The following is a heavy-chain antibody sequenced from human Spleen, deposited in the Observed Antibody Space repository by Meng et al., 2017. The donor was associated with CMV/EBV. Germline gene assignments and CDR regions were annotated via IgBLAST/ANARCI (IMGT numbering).Heavy chain of an antibody. CDR2: SYYNGSN. J-gene: IGHJ5*02. CDR1: VKSSGHN. V-gene: IGHV4-61*03. Sequence: VKSSGHNRSWIRQTQGKGLEWMWNSYYNGSNNYNATSKSRVTIAVDTSKNHFSLRLSSETAADTAVYYCARVHTGYNYVTWCDPWGPGTLVTVSS. D-gene: IGHD5-24*01. CDR3: ARVHTGYNYVTWCDP.